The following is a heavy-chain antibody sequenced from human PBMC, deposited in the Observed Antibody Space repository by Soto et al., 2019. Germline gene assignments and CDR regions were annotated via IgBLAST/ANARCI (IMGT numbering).Heavy chain of an antibody. V-gene: IGHV3-30*03. CDR3: ARDGWGSNWYFDL. J-gene: IGHJ2*01. D-gene: IGHD3-16*01. CDR1: GFTFSSYG. Sequence: LRLSCAASGFTFSSYGMHWVRQAPGKGLEWVAVISYDGKQTYYADSVKGRFTISKDKSKRTLFLQMNSLRVDDTAVYYCARDGWGSNWYFDLWGRGTLVTVSS. CDR2: ISYDGKQT.